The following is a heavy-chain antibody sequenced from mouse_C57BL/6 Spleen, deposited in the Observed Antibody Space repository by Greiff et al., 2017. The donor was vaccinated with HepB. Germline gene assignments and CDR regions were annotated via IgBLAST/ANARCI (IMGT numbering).Heavy chain of an antibody. Sequence: EVMLVESGGGLVQPGGSLSLSCAASGFTFTDYYMSWVRQPPGKALEWLGFIRNKANGYTTEYSASVKGRFTISRDNSQSILYLQMNALRAEDSATYYCASSTMVTFYYYAMDYWGQGTSVTVSS. J-gene: IGHJ4*01. CDR1: GFTFTDYY. CDR3: ASSTMVTFYYYAMDY. V-gene: IGHV7-3*01. D-gene: IGHD2-1*01. CDR2: IRNKANGYTT.